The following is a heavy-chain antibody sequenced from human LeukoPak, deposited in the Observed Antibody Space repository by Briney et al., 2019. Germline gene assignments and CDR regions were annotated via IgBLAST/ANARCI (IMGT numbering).Heavy chain of an antibody. Sequence: SETLSLTCSVSGGSVSSYYWSWIRQPPGKGLEWIGYIYPSGNTYYNPSLKSRVTISVDRSKNQFSLKLSSVTAADTAVYYCAKEGGYYNILTGYSPGAFDIWGQGTMVTVSS. J-gene: IGHJ3*02. V-gene: IGHV4-59*02. CDR2: IYPSGNT. CDR1: GGSVSSYY. D-gene: IGHD3-9*01. CDR3: AKEGGYYNILTGYSPGAFDI.